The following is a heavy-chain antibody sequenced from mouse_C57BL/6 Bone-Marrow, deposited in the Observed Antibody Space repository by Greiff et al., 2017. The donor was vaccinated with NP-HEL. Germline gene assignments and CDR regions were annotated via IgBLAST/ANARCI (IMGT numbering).Heavy chain of an antibody. J-gene: IGHJ1*03. CDR1: GFSFPLSF. CDR2: LFGDAST. Sequence: VQLVASLPGLVAPSQSLSITCTVSGFSFPLSFVRFFRPPPFPFLSFLGVLFGDASTNYHSALISRLSISKDNSKSQVFLKLNSLQTDDTATYYCAKTSYWYFDVWGTGTTVTVSS. V-gene: IGHV2-3*01. CDR3: AKTSYWYFDV.